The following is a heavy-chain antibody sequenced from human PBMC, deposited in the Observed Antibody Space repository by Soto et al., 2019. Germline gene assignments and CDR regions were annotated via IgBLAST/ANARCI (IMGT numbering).Heavy chain of an antibody. D-gene: IGHD6-19*01. CDR1: GCSISNFY. CDR3: ARGGWTHDY. CDR2: IYYTGTT. V-gene: IGHV4-59*01. J-gene: IGHJ4*02. Sequence: SETLSLTCTVSGCSISNFYWTWIRQPPGKGLEWIGYIYYTGTTNYSPSLKSRITMSVDTSQDHFSLTLRSVTAADTAVYFCARGGWTHDYWGPGTLVTVSS.